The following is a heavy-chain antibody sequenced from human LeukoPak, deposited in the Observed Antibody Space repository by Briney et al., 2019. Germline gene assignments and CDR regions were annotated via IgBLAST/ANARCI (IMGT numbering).Heavy chain of an antibody. CDR2: IIPIFGTA. Sequence: ASVKVSCKASGGTFSSYAISWVRQAPGQGLEWMGGIIPIFGTANYAQKFQGRVTITADESTSTAYMELSSLRSEDTAVYYCARKVSCYYYGMDVWGQGTTVTVSS. J-gene: IGHJ6*02. V-gene: IGHV1-69*13. D-gene: IGHD1-26*01. CDR3: ARKVSCYYYGMDV. CDR1: GGTFSSYA.